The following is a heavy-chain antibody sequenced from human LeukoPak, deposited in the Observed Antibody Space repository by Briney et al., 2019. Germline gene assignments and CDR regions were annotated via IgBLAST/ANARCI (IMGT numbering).Heavy chain of an antibody. CDR2: IKQDGSEK. J-gene: IGHJ4*02. CDR1: GFNFSSYW. V-gene: IGHV3-7*01. Sequence: PGGSLRLSCAASGFNFSSYWMSWVRQAPGKGLEWVANIKQDGSEKYYVDSVKGRFTISRDNAKKTLYLQMNSLRAEDTAVYYCARDVGNFDYWGQGTLVTVSS. CDR3: ARDVGNFDY.